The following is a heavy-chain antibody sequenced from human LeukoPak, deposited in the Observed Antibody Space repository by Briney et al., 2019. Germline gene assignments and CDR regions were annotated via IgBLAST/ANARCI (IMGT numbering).Heavy chain of an antibody. V-gene: IGHV3-23*01. Sequence: GRSLRLSCAASGFTFSSYAMSWVRQAPGKGLEWVSVISDNGGITYYTDSVKGRFTISRDNSKNTLYLQMNSLRVEDTAVYYCAKGWRGSWNYYFDYWGQGTLVTVSS. CDR3: AKGWRGSWNYYFDY. D-gene: IGHD1-7*01. CDR2: ISDNGGIT. J-gene: IGHJ4*02. CDR1: GFTFSSYA.